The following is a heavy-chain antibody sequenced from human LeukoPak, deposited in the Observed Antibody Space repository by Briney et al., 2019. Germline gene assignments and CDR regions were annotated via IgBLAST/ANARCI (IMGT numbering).Heavy chain of an antibody. V-gene: IGHV3-48*01. J-gene: IGHJ4*02. CDR1: GFTFSSYS. CDR2: ISSSSRTI. CDR3: AKAEPASGYDY. Sequence: GGSLRLSCAASGFTFSSYSMNWVRQAPGKGLEWVSYISSSSRTIYYADSVKGRFTISRDNAKNSVYLQMNSLRAEDTAVYYCAKAEPASGYDYWGQGTLVTVSS. D-gene: IGHD1-14*01.